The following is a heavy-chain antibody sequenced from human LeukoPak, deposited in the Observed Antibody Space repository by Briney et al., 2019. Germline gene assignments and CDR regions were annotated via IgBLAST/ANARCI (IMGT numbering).Heavy chain of an antibody. CDR3: ARDGPGIAAIAFPLDV. CDR1: GYTFTSYG. D-gene: IGHD6-13*01. V-gene: IGHV1-18*01. J-gene: IGHJ6*04. Sequence: GASAKVSCKASGYTFTSYGISWVRQAPGQGLEWMGWISAYNGNTNYAQKLQGRVTMTTDTSTSTAYMELRSLRSDDTAVYYCARDGPGIAAIAFPLDVWGKGTTVTVSS. CDR2: ISAYNGNT.